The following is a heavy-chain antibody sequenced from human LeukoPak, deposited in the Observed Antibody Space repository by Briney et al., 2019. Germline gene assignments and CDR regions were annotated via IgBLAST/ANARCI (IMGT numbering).Heavy chain of an antibody. D-gene: IGHD5-24*01. CDR3: ATSPRGSWLQSPYFDY. CDR2: FDPEDGET. J-gene: IGHJ4*02. CDR1: GYTLTELS. V-gene: IGHV1-24*01. Sequence: ASVKVSCKVSGYTLTELSMHWVRQAPGKGLEWVGGFDPEDGETIYAQKFQGRVTMTEDTSTDTAYMELSSLRSEDTAVYYCATSPRGSWLQSPYFDYWGQGTLVTVSS.